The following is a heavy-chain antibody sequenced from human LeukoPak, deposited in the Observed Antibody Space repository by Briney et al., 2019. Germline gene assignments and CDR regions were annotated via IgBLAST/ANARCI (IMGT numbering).Heavy chain of an antibody. CDR3: ARSQWLRFDAFDI. CDR2: IKQDGSEK. Sequence: GGSLRLSCAASGFTFTTYWMSWVRHAPGKGVESVANIKQDGSEKYYADPVKGRFTISRDNAKNSLYLQMNSLRAEDTAVYYCARSQWLRFDAFDIWGQGTMVTVSS. CDR1: GFTFTTYW. V-gene: IGHV3-7*04. D-gene: IGHD5-12*01. J-gene: IGHJ3*02.